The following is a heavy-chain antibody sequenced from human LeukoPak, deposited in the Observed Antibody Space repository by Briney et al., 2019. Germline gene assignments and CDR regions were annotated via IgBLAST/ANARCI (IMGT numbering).Heavy chain of an antibody. V-gene: IGHV3-11*04. J-gene: IGHJ4*02. Sequence: GGSLRLSCAASGFTFSDYYMSWIRQAPGKGLEWVSYISSSGSTIYYADSVKGRFTISRDNAKNSLYLQMNSLRAEDTAVYYCASHYSNPHIGPIYYFDYWGQGTLVTVSS. CDR2: ISSSGSTI. CDR3: ASHYSNPHIGPIYYFDY. D-gene: IGHD4-11*01. CDR1: GFTFSDYY.